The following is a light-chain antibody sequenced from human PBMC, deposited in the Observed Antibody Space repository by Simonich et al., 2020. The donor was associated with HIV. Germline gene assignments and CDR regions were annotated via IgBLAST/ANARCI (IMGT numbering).Light chain of an antibody. CDR2: LGS. CDR1: QSLLHSDVNNY. CDR3: MQARQTPFT. J-gene: IGKJ3*01. Sequence: DIVMTQSPLSLPVTPGESASISCRSSQSLLHSDVNNYLDWYLQKPGQSPQLLIYLGSNRAAGVPDRFSGSGSGTDFTLKISRVEAEDVGVYYCMQARQTPFTFGPGTKVDIK. V-gene: IGKV2-28*01.